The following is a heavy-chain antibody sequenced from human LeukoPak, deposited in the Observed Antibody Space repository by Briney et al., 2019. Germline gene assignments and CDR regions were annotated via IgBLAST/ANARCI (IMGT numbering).Heavy chain of an antibody. CDR3: ARVSVGATREDYYYYMDV. J-gene: IGHJ6*03. V-gene: IGHV3-9*01. CDR1: GFTFDDYA. Sequence: GGSLRLSCAASGFTFDDYAMHWVRQAPGKGLEWVSGISWNSGSIGCADSVKGRFTISRDNAKNSVDLQMSSLRVEDTAVYYCARVSVGATREDYYYYMDVWGKGTTVTVSS. D-gene: IGHD1-26*01. CDR2: ISWNSGSI.